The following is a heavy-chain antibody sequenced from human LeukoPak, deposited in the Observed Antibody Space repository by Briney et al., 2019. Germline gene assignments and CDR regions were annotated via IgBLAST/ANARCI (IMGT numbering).Heavy chain of an antibody. CDR3: ASATIVGAMGGAYFDY. CDR2: ISAYNGNT. CDR1: GYTSTSYG. Sequence: ASVKVSCKASGYTSTSYGISWVRQAPGQGLEWMGWISAYNGNTNYAQKLQGRVTMTTDTSTSTAYMELRSLRSDDTAVYYCASATIVGAMGGAYFDYWGQGTLVTVSS. D-gene: IGHD1-26*01. V-gene: IGHV1-18*01. J-gene: IGHJ4*02.